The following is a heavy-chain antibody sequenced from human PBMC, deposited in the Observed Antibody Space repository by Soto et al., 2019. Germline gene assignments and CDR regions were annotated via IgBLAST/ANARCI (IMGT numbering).Heavy chain of an antibody. CDR1: GFTFSSYG. D-gene: IGHD2-15*01. J-gene: IGHJ4*02. CDR3: AKDQGCSGGSCYPWYFDY. CDR2: IAYDGSNK. Sequence: QVQLVESGGGVVQPGRSLRLSCAASGFTFSSYGMHWVRQAPGKGLEWVAVIAYDGSNKYYADSVKGRFTISRDNSKNTLYLQMNSLRADDTAVYYCAKDQGCSGGSCYPWYFDYWGQGTLVTVSS. V-gene: IGHV3-30*18.